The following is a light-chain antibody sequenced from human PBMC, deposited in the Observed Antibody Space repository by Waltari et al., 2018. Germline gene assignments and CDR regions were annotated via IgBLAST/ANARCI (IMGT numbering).Light chain of an antibody. CDR1: SSNTGTGYA. V-gene: IGLV1-40*01. J-gene: IGLJ2*01. CDR3: QSYDSSLSGSV. CDR2: GNS. Sequence: QSVLTQPPSVSGPPGQRVTISCTGSSSNTGTGYAVHRYQQLPGTAPKLLIYGNSNRPSGVPDRFSGSKSGTSASLAITGLQAEDEADYYCQSYDSSLSGSVFGGGTKLTVL.